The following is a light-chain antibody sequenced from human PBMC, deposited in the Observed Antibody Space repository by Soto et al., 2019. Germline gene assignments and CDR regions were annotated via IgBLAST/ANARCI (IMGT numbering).Light chain of an antibody. CDR1: SSDVGSYNL. Sequence: QSALTQPASVSGSPGQSITISCPGTSSDVGSYNLVSWYQQHPAKAHKLMIYEGNKRTSGFSNRFSGSKSANTPSLTISGLQTEDEAEYYCCAYSGSNTFVFGTGPKVTLL. J-gene: IGLJ1*01. CDR3: CAYSGSNTFV. CDR2: EGN. V-gene: IGLV2-23*01.